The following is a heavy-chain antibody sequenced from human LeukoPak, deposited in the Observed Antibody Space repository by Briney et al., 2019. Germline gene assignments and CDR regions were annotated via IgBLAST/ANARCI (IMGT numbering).Heavy chain of an antibody. Sequence: PGGSLRLSCAASGFTFSDHHMDWVRQAPGKGLDWVGRIRNKANRYTTEYAASVKGRFTISRDDSKNSLYLQMNSLKTDDTAVYYCAAIVGLDYWGQGTLVTVSS. CDR2: IRNKANRYTT. CDR3: AAIVGLDY. CDR1: GFTFSDHH. J-gene: IGHJ4*02. V-gene: IGHV3-72*01. D-gene: IGHD1-26*01.